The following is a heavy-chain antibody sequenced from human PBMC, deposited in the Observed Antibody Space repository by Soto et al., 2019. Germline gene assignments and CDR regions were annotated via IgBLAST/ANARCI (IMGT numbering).Heavy chain of an antibody. CDR1: GFTFTDYT. CDR3: TRDDGDSPPRTGFDY. V-gene: IGHV3-21*01. CDR2: ISAISSYI. D-gene: IGHD2-8*02. Sequence: EVQLVEAGGGLGKPGGSLRLSCAASGFTFTDYTMNWVRQAPGRGLEWVSSISAISSYIYYADSVKGRFTISRDNAKNSLSLHMNSLRAEDTAVYYCTRDDGDSPPRTGFDYWGQGSLVTVSS. J-gene: IGHJ4*02.